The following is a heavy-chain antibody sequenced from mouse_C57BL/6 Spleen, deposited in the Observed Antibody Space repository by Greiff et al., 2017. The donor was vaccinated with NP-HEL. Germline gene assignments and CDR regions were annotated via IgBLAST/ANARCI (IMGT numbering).Heavy chain of an antibody. D-gene: IGHD1-1*01. CDR1: GYTFTSYW. CDR2: IYPGSGST. V-gene: IGHV1-55*01. Sequence: QVHVKQPGAELVKPGASVKMSCKASGYTFTSYWITWVKQRPGQGLEWIGDIYPGSGSTNYNEKFKSKATLTVDTSSSTAYMQLSSLTSEDSAVYYCARQDYYGTHYFDYWGQGTTLTVSS. CDR3: ARQDYYGTHYFDY. J-gene: IGHJ2*01.